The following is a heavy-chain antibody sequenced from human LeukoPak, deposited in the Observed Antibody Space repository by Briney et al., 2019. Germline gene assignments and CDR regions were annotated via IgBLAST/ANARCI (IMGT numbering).Heavy chain of an antibody. CDR3: AKSVRWSDYFDY. Sequence: GGSLRLSCAASGFTFSNYGMHWVRQAPGKGLEWVAVISYDGSNKYYADSVKGRFTISRDNSKNTLYLQMNSLRAEDTAVYYCAKSVRWSDYFDYWGQGTLVTVSS. J-gene: IGHJ4*02. CDR2: ISYDGSNK. V-gene: IGHV3-30*18. CDR1: GFTFSNYG. D-gene: IGHD4-23*01.